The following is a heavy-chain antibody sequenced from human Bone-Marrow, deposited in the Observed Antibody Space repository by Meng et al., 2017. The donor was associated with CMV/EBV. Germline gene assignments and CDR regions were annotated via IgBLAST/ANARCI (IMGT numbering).Heavy chain of an antibody. D-gene: IGHD2-2*01. CDR3: ARDGPNCSSTSCYFDY. J-gene: IGHJ4*02. CDR2: IIPIFGTA. Sequence: SVKVSCKASGGTFSRNAIGWVRQAPGQGLEWMGGIIPIFGTANYAQKFKGRVTITTDESTRTAYMELSSLRSEDTAVYYCARDGPNCSSTSCYFDYWGQGTLVTVSS. CDR1: GGTFSRNA. V-gene: IGHV1-69*05.